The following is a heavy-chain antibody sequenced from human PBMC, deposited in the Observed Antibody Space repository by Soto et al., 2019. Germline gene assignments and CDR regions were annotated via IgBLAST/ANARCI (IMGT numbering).Heavy chain of an antibody. J-gene: IGHJ6*02. D-gene: IGHD3-22*01. CDR3: ARRGRGTYYYDSSGHKDV. V-gene: IGHV4-39*01. CDR2: IYYSGST. Sequence: SETLSLTCTVSGGSISSSSYYWGWIRQPPGKGLEWIGSIYYSGSTYYNPPLKSRVTISVDTSKNQFSLKLSSVTAADTAVYYCARRGRGTYYYDSSGHKDVWGQGTTVTVSS. CDR1: GGSISSSSYY.